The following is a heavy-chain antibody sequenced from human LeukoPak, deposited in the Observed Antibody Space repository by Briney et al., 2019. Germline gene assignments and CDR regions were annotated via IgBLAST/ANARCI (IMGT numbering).Heavy chain of an antibody. CDR1: GFTFSVSG. D-gene: IGHD5-24*01. CDR2: ISYDGTNK. J-gene: IGHJ4*02. V-gene: IGHV3-30*03. Sequence: PGGSLRLSCAASGFTFSVSGMHWVRQAPGKGLEWVAVISYDGTNKYYADSVKGRFAISRDNSKNTLYLQMNSLRAEDTAVYYCAVGYSHFDYWGREPLVTASS. CDR3: AVGYSHFDY.